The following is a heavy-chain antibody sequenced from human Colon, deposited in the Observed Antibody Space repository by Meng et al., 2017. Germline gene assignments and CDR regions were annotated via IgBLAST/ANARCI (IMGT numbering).Heavy chain of an antibody. V-gene: IGHV4-4*02. J-gene: IGHJ4*02. Sequence: EAGPRVVKPSGPLSLTGAVSGDSIRSSNWWSWVRQPPGRGLEWIGEIYHSGSTNYNPSLKNRVSMTVDKSNNEFSLTLSSVTAADTAFYYCARVIYASGNMAHLDYWGQGTLVTVSS. CDR2: IYHSGST. CDR3: ARVIYASGNMAHLDY. CDR1: GDSIRSSNW. D-gene: IGHD3-10*01.